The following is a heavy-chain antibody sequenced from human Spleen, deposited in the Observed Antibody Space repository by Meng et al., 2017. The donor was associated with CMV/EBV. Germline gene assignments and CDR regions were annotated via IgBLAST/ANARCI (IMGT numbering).Heavy chain of an antibody. V-gene: IGHV4-4*07. CDR3: ARLNVEMATRSSWFDP. J-gene: IGHJ5*02. CDR2: IYTSGST. CDR1: GGSISSYY. Sequence: QVPLQESGPGLVKPSDTLSLPCTVSGGSISSYYWSWIRQPAGKGLEWIGRIYTSGSTNYNPSLKSRVTMSVDTSKNQFSLKLSSVTAADTAVYYCARLNVEMATRSSWFDPWGQGTLVTVSS. D-gene: IGHD5-24*01.